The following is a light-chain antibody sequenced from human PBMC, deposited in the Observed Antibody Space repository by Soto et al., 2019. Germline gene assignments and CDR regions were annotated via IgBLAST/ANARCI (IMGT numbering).Light chain of an antibody. Sequence: EIVMTQSPATLSVSPGERATLSCMASQSVSSNLAWYQQKPGQAPRVLIYGASTRATGIPARFSGSGSGTEFTLTISSLQSEDFAVYYCQQYNNWPRTFGQGTKLEI. V-gene: IGKV3-15*01. CDR3: QQYNNWPRT. J-gene: IGKJ2*01. CDR2: GAS. CDR1: QSVSSN.